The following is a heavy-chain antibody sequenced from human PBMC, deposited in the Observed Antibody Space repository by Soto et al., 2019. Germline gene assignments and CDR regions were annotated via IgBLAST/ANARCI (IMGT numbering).Heavy chain of an antibody. D-gene: IGHD6-19*01. Sequence: QIQLVESGGGVVQPGRSLRVSCTASGFTFNSYGFNWVRQAPGKGLEWVAVIWYDGNTKYYADSVKGRFTISRDNLRSTVDLQMNSLTAEDTAVYYCARPLVAPVAGPYYYGMDVWGLGTTVTVSS. CDR1: GFTFNSYG. V-gene: IGHV3-33*01. J-gene: IGHJ6*02. CDR3: ARPLVAPVAGPYYYGMDV. CDR2: IWYDGNTK.